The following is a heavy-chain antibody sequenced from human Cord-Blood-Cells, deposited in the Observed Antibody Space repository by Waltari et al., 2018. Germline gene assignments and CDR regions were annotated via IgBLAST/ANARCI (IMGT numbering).Heavy chain of an antibody. J-gene: IGHJ6*02. CDR2: INAGNGNT. CDR1: GYTVTSYS. D-gene: IGHD6-6*01. CDR3: ARTDSSSSVDYYYGMDV. Sequence: QVQLVQSGAELKKPGASVKVSCKASGYTVTSYSMRWVSQALGQRLEWMGWINAGNGNTKYSQKFQGRVTITRDTSASTAYMELSSLRSEDTAVYYCARTDSSSSVDYYYGMDVWGQGTTVTVSS. V-gene: IGHV1-3*01.